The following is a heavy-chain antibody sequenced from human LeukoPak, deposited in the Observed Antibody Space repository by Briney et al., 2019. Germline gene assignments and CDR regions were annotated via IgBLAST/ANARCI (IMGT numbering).Heavy chain of an antibody. D-gene: IGHD7-27*01. Sequence: SETLSLNCNVSGYSLSSAYYWGRIRQPPGKGLEWIGTMYHSGSTNYNPSLKSRVTISVDTSKNQFSLKLSSVTAADTAVYFCARGFRGDNFDYWGQGTLVTVSS. V-gene: IGHV4-38-2*02. CDR1: GYSLSSAYY. CDR2: MYHSGST. J-gene: IGHJ4*02. CDR3: ARGFRGDNFDY.